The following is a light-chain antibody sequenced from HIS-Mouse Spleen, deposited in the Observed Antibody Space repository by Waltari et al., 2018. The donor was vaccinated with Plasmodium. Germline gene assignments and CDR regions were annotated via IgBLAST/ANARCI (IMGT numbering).Light chain of an antibody. J-gene: IGLJ2*01. V-gene: IGLV2-8*01. Sequence: QSALPQPPSASGSPGHSVTISYTGTSSDVGGCHSVSWYQQHPGKAPKRMIYEVSKRPSGVPDRFSGSKSGNTASLTVSGLQAEDEADYYCSSYAGSNNLVFGGGTKLTVL. CDR1: SSDVGGCHS. CDR2: EVS. CDR3: SSYAGSNNLV.